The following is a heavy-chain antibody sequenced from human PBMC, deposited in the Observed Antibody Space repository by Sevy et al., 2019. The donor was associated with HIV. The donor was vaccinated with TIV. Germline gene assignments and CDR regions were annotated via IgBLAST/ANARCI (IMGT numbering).Heavy chain of an antibody. Sequence: GGSLRLSCAASGFTFDDYAMHWVRQAPGKGLEWVSGISWNSGSIGYADSVKGRFTISRDNAKNSLYLQMNSLRGEDTALYYCAKDIGAAAGTGYYCYGMDVWGQGTTVTVSS. CDR3: AKDIGAAAGTGYYCYGMDV. CDR1: GFTFDDYA. D-gene: IGHD6-13*01. J-gene: IGHJ6*02. V-gene: IGHV3-9*01. CDR2: ISWNSGSI.